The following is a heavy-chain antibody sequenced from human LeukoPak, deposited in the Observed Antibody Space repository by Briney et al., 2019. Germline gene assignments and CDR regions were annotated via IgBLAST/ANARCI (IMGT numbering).Heavy chain of an antibody. CDR2: ISSSSYI. Sequence: GGSLRLSRAASGFTFSSYSTNWVRQAPGKGLEWVSSISSSSYIYYADSVKGRFTISRDNAKNSLYLQMNSLRAEDTAVYYCARVDSSGWYHAFDIWGQGTMVTVSS. CDR3: ARVDSSGWYHAFDI. J-gene: IGHJ3*02. V-gene: IGHV3-21*01. CDR1: GFTFSSYS. D-gene: IGHD6-19*01.